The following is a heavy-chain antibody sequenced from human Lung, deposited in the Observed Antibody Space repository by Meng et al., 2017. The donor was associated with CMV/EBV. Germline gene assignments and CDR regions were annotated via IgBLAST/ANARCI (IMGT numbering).Heavy chain of an antibody. D-gene: IGHD3-9*01. CDR3: ARSITIFQIDY. J-gene: IGHJ4*02. Sequence: GSXXVSCKGSDYNFASYGITWVRQAPGQGLEWMGWINTYNGNTKYAQKFQDRVIMTTDRSTRTAYMELRSLRSDDTAVYYCARSITIFQIDYWGQGTLVTVSS. CDR1: DYNFASYG. V-gene: IGHV1-18*01. CDR2: INTYNGNT.